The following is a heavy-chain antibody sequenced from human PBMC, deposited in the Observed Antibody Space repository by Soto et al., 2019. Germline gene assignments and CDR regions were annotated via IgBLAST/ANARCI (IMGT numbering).Heavy chain of an antibody. CDR1: GYTFTSYA. CDR3: ARCRWGPRGTCISTSCFPFFCDY. D-gene: IGHD2-2*01. CDR2: INAGNGNT. V-gene: IGHV1-3*05. J-gene: IGHJ4*02. Sequence: QVQLVQSGAEEKKPGASVKVSCKASGYTFTSYAMHWVRQAPGQRLEWMGWINAGNGNTKYSQKFQGRVTITRDTSASTAYMELSSLRSEDTAVYYCARCRWGPRGTCISTSCFPFFCDYWGQGTLVTVSS.